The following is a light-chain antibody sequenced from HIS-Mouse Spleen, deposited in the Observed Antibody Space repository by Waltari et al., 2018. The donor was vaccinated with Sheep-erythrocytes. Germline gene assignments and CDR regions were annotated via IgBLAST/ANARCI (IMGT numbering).Light chain of an antibody. CDR1: SSDVGSYNL. CDR2: EGS. CDR3: CSYAGSSTPWV. J-gene: IGLJ3*02. Sequence: QSALTQPASVSGSPGQSITISCTGTSSDVGSYNLVSWYQQHPGKAPKLMIYEGSKRPSGVSNRFSGSKSGNTASLTISGLKAEDEAGYYCCSYAGSSTPWVFGGGTKLTVL. V-gene: IGLV2-23*01.